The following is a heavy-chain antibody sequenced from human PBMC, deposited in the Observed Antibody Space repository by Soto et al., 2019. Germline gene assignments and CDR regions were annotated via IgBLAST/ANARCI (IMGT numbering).Heavy chain of an antibody. V-gene: IGHV3-23*02. D-gene: IGHD2-15*01. CDR1: GFTFSRYA. J-gene: IGHJ4*02. Sequence: DVRLLESGGGLVQPEGSLRLSCAASGFTFSRYAMGWVRQGPGKGLAWVAVVSIGGSTHYEDSVRGRVTISRDNAKSALSLQMNSLAAEDTAVYFCAKRRGAGAHFDYWGPGALVTVSS. CDR2: VSIGGST. CDR3: AKRRGAGAHFDY.